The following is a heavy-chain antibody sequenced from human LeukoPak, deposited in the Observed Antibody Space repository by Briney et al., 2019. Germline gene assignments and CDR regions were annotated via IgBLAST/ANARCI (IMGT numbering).Heavy chain of an antibody. V-gene: IGHV3-15*01. Sequence: GGSLRLSCTASGFTFGDYVLNWFRQAPGKGLEWVGRIKSKTDGGTTDYAAPVKGRFTISRDDSKNTLYLQMNSLKTEDTAVYYCTTEEMVSAAAGTVGYWGQGTLVTVSS. J-gene: IGHJ4*02. CDR1: GFTFGDYV. D-gene: IGHD6-13*01. CDR3: TTEEMVSAAAGTVGY. CDR2: IKSKTDGGTT.